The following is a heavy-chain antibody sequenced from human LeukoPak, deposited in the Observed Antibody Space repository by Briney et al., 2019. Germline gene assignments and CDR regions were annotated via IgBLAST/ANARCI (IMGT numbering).Heavy chain of an antibody. J-gene: IGHJ4*02. V-gene: IGHV1-69*06. CDR1: GATFSSYG. CDR2: IIPMFGTA. Sequence: SVKVSCKASGATFSSYGISWVRQAPGQGLGWMGGIIPMFGTANYAQKFQGRVTISADKSTSTAYMELSSLRSEDTAVYDCASGRTDIVVVPATLRNYFFDYWGQGTLVTVSS. CDR3: ASGRTDIVVVPATLRNYFFDY. D-gene: IGHD2-2*01.